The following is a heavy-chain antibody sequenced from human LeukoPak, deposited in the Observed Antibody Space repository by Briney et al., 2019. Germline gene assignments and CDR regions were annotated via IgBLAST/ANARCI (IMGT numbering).Heavy chain of an antibody. J-gene: IGHJ5*02. Sequence: GGSLTLSCKASGFTLSNYWMHWVRQAPGQGIVWVSRITGDGSDIAYADSVKGRFTVSRDDAKNTLFLQMNSLRVEDTAIYYCARDAYTTTSNWLDPWGQGTLVTVSS. V-gene: IGHV3-74*01. CDR2: ITGDGSDI. D-gene: IGHD4-17*01. CDR3: ARDAYTTTSNWLDP. CDR1: GFTLSNYW.